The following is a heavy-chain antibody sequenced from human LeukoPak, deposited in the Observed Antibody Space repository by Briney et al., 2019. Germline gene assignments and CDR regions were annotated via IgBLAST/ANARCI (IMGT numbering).Heavy chain of an antibody. J-gene: IGHJ4*02. CDR3: AREYGSGSYFDY. Sequence: SETLSLTCTVSGGSISSDYWSWIRQPPGKGLEGIGDIYYSGNTHYNPSLKSRVTISVDTSKNQFSLKLSSVPAADTAVYYCAREYGSGSYFDYWGQGTLVTVSS. D-gene: IGHD3-10*01. CDR1: GGSISSDY. CDR2: IYYSGNT. V-gene: IGHV4-59*01.